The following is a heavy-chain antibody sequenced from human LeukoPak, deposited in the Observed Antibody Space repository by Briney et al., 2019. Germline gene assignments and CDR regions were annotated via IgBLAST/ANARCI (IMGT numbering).Heavy chain of an antibody. CDR1: GFTVSSNC. CDR3: ASPGTRGGIYFDY. D-gene: IGHD1-1*01. CDR2: IYSGGST. J-gene: IGHJ4*02. V-gene: IGHV3-53*01. Sequence: PGGSLRLSCAASGFTVSSNCMSWVRQAPGKGLEWVSVIYSGGSTYYADSVKGRFTISRDNSKNTLYLQMNSLRAEDTAVYYCASPGTRGGIYFDYWGQGTLVTVSS.